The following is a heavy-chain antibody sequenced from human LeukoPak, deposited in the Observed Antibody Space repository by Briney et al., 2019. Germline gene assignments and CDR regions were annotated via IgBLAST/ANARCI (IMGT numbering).Heavy chain of an antibody. CDR3: ARATGSPRYMDV. J-gene: IGHJ6*03. D-gene: IGHD6-13*01. Sequence: GGSLRLSCAASGFTFSSYAMHWVRQAPGKGLEWVAVISYDGSNKYYADSVKGRFTISRDNSKNTLYLQMNSLRAEDTAVYYCARATGSPRYMDVWGKGTTATVSS. V-gene: IGHV3-30*04. CDR1: GFTFSSYA. CDR2: ISYDGSNK.